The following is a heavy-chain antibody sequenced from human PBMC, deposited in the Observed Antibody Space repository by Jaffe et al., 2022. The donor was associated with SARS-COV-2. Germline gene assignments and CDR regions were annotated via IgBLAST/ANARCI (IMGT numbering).Heavy chain of an antibody. J-gene: IGHJ4*02. CDR3: AKDLWAVAGHLLTS. CDR2: ISWNSGSI. Sequence: EVQLVESGGGLVQPGRSLRLSCAASGFTFDDYAMHWVRQAPGKGLEWVSGISWNSGSIGYADSVKGRFTISRDNAKNSLYLQMNSLRAEDTALYYCAKDLWAVAGHLLTSWGQGTLVTVSS. V-gene: IGHV3-9*01. D-gene: IGHD6-19*01. CDR1: GFTFDDYA.